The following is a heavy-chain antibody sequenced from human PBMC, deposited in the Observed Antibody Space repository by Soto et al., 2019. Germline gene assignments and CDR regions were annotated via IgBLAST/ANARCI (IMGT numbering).Heavy chain of an antibody. CDR2: IKRKTDGGTT. CDR3: TTGWNS. J-gene: IGHJ4*02. Sequence: GGSLRLSCEASGFTFSNAWMTWVRQAPGKGLEWIGRIKRKTDGGTTDYAAPVKGRFTISRDDSKNTLYLEMNSLKTEDTAVYFCTTGWNSWGQGTLVTVSS. CDR1: GFTFSNAW. D-gene: IGHD1-7*01. V-gene: IGHV3-15*01.